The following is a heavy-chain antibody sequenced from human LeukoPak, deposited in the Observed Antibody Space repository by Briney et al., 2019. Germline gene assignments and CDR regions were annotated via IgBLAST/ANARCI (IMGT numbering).Heavy chain of an antibody. CDR1: GFTFSNAW. CDR2: IKSKTDGGTT. Sequence: GGSLRLSCAASGFTFSNAWMSWVRQAPGKGLEWVGCIKSKTDGGTTDYAAPVKGRFTISRDDSKNTLYLQMNSLKTEDTAVYYCTANTMVRGISLLYYYYIDVWGKGTTVTVSS. V-gene: IGHV3-15*01. J-gene: IGHJ6*03. D-gene: IGHD3-10*01. CDR3: TANTMVRGISLLYYYYIDV.